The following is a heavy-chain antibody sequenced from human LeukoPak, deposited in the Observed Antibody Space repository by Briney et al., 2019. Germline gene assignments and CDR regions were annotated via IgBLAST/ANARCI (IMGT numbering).Heavy chain of an antibody. Sequence: SETLSLTCIVSGGSIISYYWTWIRQPPGKGLEWIGEIYHSGSTNYNPSLKSRVTISVDKSKNQFSLKLSSVTAADTAVYYCARHKSYGGDRGYFDYWGQGTLVTVSS. J-gene: IGHJ4*02. V-gene: IGHV4-59*08. CDR1: GGSIISYY. CDR2: IYHSGST. CDR3: ARHKSYGGDRGYFDY. D-gene: IGHD3-10*01.